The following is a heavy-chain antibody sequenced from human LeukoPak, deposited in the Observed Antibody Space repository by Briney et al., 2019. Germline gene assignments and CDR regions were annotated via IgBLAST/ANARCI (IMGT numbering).Heavy chain of an antibody. CDR3: ARDLATYYDFWSGYSSNDY. CDR2: IKQDGSEK. CDR1: GFTFSSYW. V-gene: IGHV3-7*01. Sequence: PGGSLRLSCAASGFTFSSYWMSWVRQAPGKGLEWVANIKQDGSEKYYVDSVKGRFTISRDNAKNSLYLQMNSLRAEDTAVYYCARDLATYYDFWSGYSSNDYWGQGTLVTVSS. D-gene: IGHD3-3*01. J-gene: IGHJ4*02.